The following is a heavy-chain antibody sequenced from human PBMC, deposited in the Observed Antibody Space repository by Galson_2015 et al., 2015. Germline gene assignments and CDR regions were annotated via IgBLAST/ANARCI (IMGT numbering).Heavy chain of an antibody. CDR2: ISYDGSDK. CDR3: AKVPGVDSSGYYYYFDY. CDR1: GFTFGSYA. V-gene: IGHV3-30*18. J-gene: IGHJ4*02. Sequence: SVRLSCAVSGFTFGSYALHWVRQAPGRGLEWVSVISYDGSDKYYADSVKGRFTISRDNSKSTLYLQMNSLRAEDTAVYYCAKVPGVDSSGYYYYFDYWGQGTLVTVSA. D-gene: IGHD3-22*01.